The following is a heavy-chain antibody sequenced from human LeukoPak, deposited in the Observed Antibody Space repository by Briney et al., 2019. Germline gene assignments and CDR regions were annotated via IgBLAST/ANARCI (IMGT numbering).Heavy chain of an antibody. CDR3: ARVLYSSGCPDY. CDR2: IYSGGST. V-gene: IGHV3-53*01. D-gene: IGHD6-19*01. J-gene: IGHJ4*02. CDR1: GFTFSDYY. Sequence: GGSLRLSCAASGFTFSDYYMSWIRQAPGKGPESVSVIYSGGSTYYADSVRGRFTISRDNSKNTLYLQMNSLRVEDTAVYYCARVLYSSGCPDYWGQGTLVTVSS.